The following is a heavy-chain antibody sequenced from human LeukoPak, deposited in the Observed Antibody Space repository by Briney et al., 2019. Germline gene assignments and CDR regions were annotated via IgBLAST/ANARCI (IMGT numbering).Heavy chain of an antibody. J-gene: IGHJ5*02. Sequence: SGGSLRLSCAASGFTFSSYSMNWVRQAPGKGLEWVSSISSSSSCIYYADSVKGRFTISRDNAKNSLYLQMNSLRAEDTAVYYCARLSSAWFDPWGQGTLVTVSS. D-gene: IGHD6-19*01. CDR2: ISSSSSCI. V-gene: IGHV3-21*01. CDR3: ARLSSAWFDP. CDR1: GFTFSSYS.